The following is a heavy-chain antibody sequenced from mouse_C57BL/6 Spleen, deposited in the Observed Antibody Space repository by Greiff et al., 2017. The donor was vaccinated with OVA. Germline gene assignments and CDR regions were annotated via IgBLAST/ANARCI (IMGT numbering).Heavy chain of an antibody. D-gene: IGHD2-4*01. J-gene: IGHJ3*01. CDR2: IDPNSGGT. CDR3: ARSDDYGCAY. CDR1: GYTFTSYW. Sequence: QVQLPQPGAELVKPGASVKLSCKASGYTFTSYWMHWVKQRPGRGLAWIGRIDPNSGGTKYNEQFKSKATLTVDNPSSTAYMQRSSLTSEDAAVYYGARSDDYGCAYWGKGTLVTVSA. V-gene: IGHV1-72*01.